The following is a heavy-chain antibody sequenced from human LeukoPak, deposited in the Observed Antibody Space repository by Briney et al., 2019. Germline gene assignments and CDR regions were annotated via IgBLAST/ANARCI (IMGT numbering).Heavy chain of an antibody. V-gene: IGHV3-23*01. J-gene: IGHJ4*02. D-gene: IGHD6-19*01. Sequence: GGSLRLSCAASGFTFSSYSMSWVRQAPGKGLGWVSAISGSGGSTYYADSVKGRFTISRDNSKNTLYLQMNSLRAEDTAVYYCARGHSGWYDYWGQGTLVTVSS. CDR2: ISGSGGST. CDR3: ARGHSGWYDY. CDR1: GFTFSSYS.